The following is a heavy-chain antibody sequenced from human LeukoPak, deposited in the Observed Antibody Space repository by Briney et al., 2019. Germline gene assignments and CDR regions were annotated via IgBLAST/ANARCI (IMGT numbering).Heavy chain of an antibody. V-gene: IGHV1-18*01. CDR1: GYTFTSYG. Sequence: ASVKVSCKASGYTFTSYGISWVRQAPGQGLEWMGWISAYNGNTNYAQKVQGRVTMTTDTSTSTAHMELRSLGSDDTAVYYCARAEVGSSWDYFDYWGQGTLVTVSS. D-gene: IGHD6-13*01. J-gene: IGHJ4*02. CDR3: ARAEVGSSWDYFDY. CDR2: ISAYNGNT.